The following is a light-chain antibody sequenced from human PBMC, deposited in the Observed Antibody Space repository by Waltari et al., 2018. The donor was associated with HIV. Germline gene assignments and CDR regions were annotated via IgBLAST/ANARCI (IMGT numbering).Light chain of an antibody. CDR3: QSYDSNNQGV. J-gene: IGLJ3*02. Sequence: NFMLTQPHSVSESPGKTVIISCTGSSGSIAGNYVQWFQQRPGSAPPTVIYENNQRPSGVPDRFSGSIDTSSNSASLTISGLKTDDEADYYCQSYDSNNQGVIGGGTKLTVL. CDR1: SGSIAGNY. CDR2: ENN. V-gene: IGLV6-57*02.